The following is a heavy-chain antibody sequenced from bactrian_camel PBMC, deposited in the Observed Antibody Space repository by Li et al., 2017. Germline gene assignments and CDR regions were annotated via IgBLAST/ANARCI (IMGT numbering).Heavy chain of an antibody. V-gene: IGHV3-2*01. CDR3: ATFSSKCHGGLCGTDFGY. D-gene: IGHD7*01. CDR1: GFTFSNYY. CDR2: IYSGRDTT. Sequence: HVQLVESGGGSVHAGGSLRLSCEASGFTFSNYYFAWVRQVPGKGLAWVSSIYSGRDTTHYADAVKGRFTISRENAKNTVYLQMNSLKSEDTALYYCATFSSKCHGGLCGTDFGYWGQGTQVTVS. J-gene: IGHJ6*01.